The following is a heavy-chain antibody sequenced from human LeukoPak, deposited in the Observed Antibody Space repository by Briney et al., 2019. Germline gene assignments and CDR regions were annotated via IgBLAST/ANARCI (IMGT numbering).Heavy chain of an antibody. CDR2: IYYSGST. J-gene: IGHJ4*02. Sequence: PSETLSLTCTVSGDSISSSSYYWVWIRQPPGKGLEWIGNIYYSGSTYYNPSLNSRVTISVDTSKNQFSLKLSSVTAADTAVYYCARRNYGSGRTDYGGQGTLVTVSS. CDR1: GDSISSSSYY. V-gene: IGHV4-39*01. CDR3: ARRNYGSGRTDY. D-gene: IGHD3-10*01.